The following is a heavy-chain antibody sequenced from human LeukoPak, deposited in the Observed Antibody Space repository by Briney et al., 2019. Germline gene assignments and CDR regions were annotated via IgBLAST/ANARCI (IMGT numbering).Heavy chain of an antibody. Sequence: GESLKISCKGSGYSFTSYWIGWVRQMPGKGLEWMGIIYPGDSDIRYSPSFQGQVTISTDKSISTAYLRWSSLKASDTAMYYCARQGYCSGGSCYEPFDYWGQGTLVTVSS. CDR1: GYSFTSYW. V-gene: IGHV5-51*01. CDR2: IYPGDSDI. D-gene: IGHD2-15*01. J-gene: IGHJ4*02. CDR3: ARQGYCSGGSCYEPFDY.